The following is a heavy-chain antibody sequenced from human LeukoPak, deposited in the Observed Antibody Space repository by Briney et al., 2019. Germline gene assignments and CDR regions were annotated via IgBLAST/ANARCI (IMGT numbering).Heavy chain of an antibody. V-gene: IGHV1-8*01. CDR3: ARLASSSWPLYYYYGMDG. J-gene: IGHJ6*02. D-gene: IGHD6-13*01. CDR2: MNPNNGNT. Sequence: GASVKVSCKASGYTFTSYDINWVRQATGQGVEWMGWMNPNNGNTGYAQKFQGRVTMTRSTSISTAYMELSSLRSEDTAVYYCARLASSSWPLYYYYGMDGWGQGATVTVSS. CDR1: GYTFTSYD.